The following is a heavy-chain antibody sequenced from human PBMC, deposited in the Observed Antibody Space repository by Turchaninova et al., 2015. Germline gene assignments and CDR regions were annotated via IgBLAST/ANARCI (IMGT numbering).Heavy chain of an antibody. D-gene: IGHD3-22*01. CDR2: IHHSGAT. Sequence: QVQLQESGPGLVMPSGTLSLTCAVSGGSIISNDWWSWVRQPPGKGLEWIGKIHHSGATHYNPSLKSRVTISVDKSKNQFSLRVNSVTAADTAVYYCVESDGSGSLGFDPWGQGTLVTVSS. V-gene: IGHV4-4*02. J-gene: IGHJ5*02. CDR1: GGSIISNDW. CDR3: VESDGSGSLGFDP.